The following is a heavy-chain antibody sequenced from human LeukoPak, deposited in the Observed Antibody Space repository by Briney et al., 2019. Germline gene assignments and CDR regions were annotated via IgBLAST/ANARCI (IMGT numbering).Heavy chain of an antibody. J-gene: IGHJ4*02. D-gene: IGHD2-2*01. Sequence: PSETLSLTCAVYGGSFSGHYWTYVRQPPGKGLKWIGESTHSGSTNYNPSLKSRVTISVDTSKNQFSLKLTSVTAADTAVYYCARGRTGAAALDFWGPRTLVTVSS. CDR2: STHSGST. V-gene: IGHV4-34*01. CDR3: ARGRTGAAALDF. CDR1: GGSFSGHY.